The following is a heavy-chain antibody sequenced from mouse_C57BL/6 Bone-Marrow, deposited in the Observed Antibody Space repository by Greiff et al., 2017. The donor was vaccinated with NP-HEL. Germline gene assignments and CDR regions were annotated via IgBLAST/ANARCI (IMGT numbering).Heavy chain of an antibody. V-gene: IGHV1-72*01. CDR3: ARGFPTYFDY. CDR2: IDPNRGGT. J-gene: IGHJ2*01. Sequence: VQLQQPGAELVKPGASVKLSCKASGYTFTSYWMHWVKQRPGPGLEWIGRIDPNRGGTKYNETFKSKATLTVDKPSSTAYMQLSSLTSEDSAVYYCARGFPTYFDYWGQGTTLTVSS. CDR1: GYTFTSYW.